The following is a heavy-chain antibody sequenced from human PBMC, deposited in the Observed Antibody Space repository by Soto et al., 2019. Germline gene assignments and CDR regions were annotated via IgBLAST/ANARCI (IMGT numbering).Heavy chain of an antibody. CDR1: GYSFTSYW. J-gene: IGHJ6*02. Sequence: GESLKISCKGSGYSFTSYWIGWVRQMPGKGLEWMGIIYPGDSDTRYSPSFQGQVTISADKSISTAYLQWSSLKASDTAMYYCARHADYYGSGETSKTGYYYGMDVWGQGTTVTVSS. CDR3: ARHADYYGSGETSKTGYYYGMDV. D-gene: IGHD3-10*01. CDR2: IYPGDSDT. V-gene: IGHV5-51*01.